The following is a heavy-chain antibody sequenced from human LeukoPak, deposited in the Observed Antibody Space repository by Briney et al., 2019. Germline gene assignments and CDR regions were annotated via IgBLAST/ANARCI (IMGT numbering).Heavy chain of an antibody. J-gene: IGHJ5*02. Sequence: SETLSLTCTVSGGSISSSSYYWGWIRQPPGKGLEWIGSIYYSGSTYYNPSLKSRVTISVDTSKNQFSLKLSSVTAADTAVYYCARAAFNWNDGVGWFDPWGQGTLVTVSS. CDR2: IYYSGST. CDR3: ARAAFNWNDGVGWFDP. V-gene: IGHV4-39*07. D-gene: IGHD1-20*01. CDR1: GGSISSSSYY.